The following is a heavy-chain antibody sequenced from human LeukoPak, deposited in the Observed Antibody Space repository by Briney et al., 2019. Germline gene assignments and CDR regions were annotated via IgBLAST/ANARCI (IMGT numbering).Heavy chain of an antibody. D-gene: IGHD3-10*01. Sequence: GGSLRLSCAASGFTFSSYWMSWVRQAPGKGLEWVANIKEDGSEKYNVDSVEGRFTISRDNAKNSLYLQMNSLRAEDTAVYYCARFIRGVTQSSYDSWGQGTLVTVSS. CDR2: IKEDGSEK. CDR3: ARFIRGVTQSSYDS. CDR1: GFTFSSYW. J-gene: IGHJ4*02. V-gene: IGHV3-7*01.